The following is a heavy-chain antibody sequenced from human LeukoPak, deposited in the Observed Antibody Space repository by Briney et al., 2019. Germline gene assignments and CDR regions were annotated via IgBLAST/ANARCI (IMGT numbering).Heavy chain of an antibody. CDR1: GFTFSDYY. CDR3: ARDSGFSGTQRGEY. D-gene: IGHD3/OR15-3a*01. V-gene: IGHV3-30*03. CDR2: ISYDGSNK. Sequence: GGSLRLSCAASGFTFSDYYISWIRQAPGKGLQWVAVISYDGSNKYYADSVKGRFTISRDNSKNTLYLQMNSLRAEDTAVYYCARDSGFSGTQRGEYWGQGTLVTVSS. J-gene: IGHJ4*02.